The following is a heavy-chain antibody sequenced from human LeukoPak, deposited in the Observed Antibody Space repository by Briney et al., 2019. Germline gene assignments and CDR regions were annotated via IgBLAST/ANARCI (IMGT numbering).Heavy chain of an antibody. CDR1: GYTFTGYY. CDR2: INPNSGGT. J-gene: IGHJ4*02. CDR3: ARTNGGYEYN. D-gene: IGHD5-12*01. Sequence: ASVKVSCKASGYTFTGYYMHWVRQAPGQGLEWMGWINPNSGGTNYAQKFQGRLTLTRDTSISTAYMEVSRLKSDDTAVYYCARTNGGYEYNWGQGTRVIVSS. V-gene: IGHV1-2*02.